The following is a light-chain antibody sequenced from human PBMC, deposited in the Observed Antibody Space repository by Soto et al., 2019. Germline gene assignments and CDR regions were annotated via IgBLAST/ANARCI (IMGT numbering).Light chain of an antibody. Sequence: EIVLTQSPATLSLSPGERATLSRRASQSMSVHLAWYQHKPGQAPRLLIHDASNRATGIPARFSGSGSGTDFILSISSLEPEDFAFYYCQQRSSWPVTFGQGTRLEIK. J-gene: IGKJ5*01. CDR2: DAS. CDR1: QSMSVH. V-gene: IGKV3-11*01. CDR3: QQRSSWPVT.